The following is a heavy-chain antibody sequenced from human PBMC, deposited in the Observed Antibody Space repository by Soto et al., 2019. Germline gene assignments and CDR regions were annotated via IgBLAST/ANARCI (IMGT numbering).Heavy chain of an antibody. CDR1: GSTFSSNG. V-gene: IGHV3-33*01. J-gene: IGHJ3*02. D-gene: IGHD6-6*01. Sequence: QVQLVESGGGVVQPGRSLRLSCAVSGSTFSSNGMHWVRQAPGKGLEWVAVMWYDGSNKYYADSVKGRFTISRDNSKNILYLQMNSLRVDDTAVYYCARDRRPPRSADAFDIWGQGTMVTVSS. CDR3: ARDRRPPRSADAFDI. CDR2: MWYDGSNK.